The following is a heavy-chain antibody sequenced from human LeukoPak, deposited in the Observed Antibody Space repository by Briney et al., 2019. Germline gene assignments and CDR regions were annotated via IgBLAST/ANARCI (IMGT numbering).Heavy chain of an antibody. J-gene: IGHJ4*02. D-gene: IGHD6-19*01. CDR2: VSYDGSNK. CDR3: AISSGIDY. V-gene: IGHV3-30-3*01. Sequence: TGGSLRLSCAASGFTFSSYAMHWVRQAPGKGLEWVAVVSYDGSNKYYADSVKGRFTISRDNSKNTLYLQMNSLRAEDTAVYYCAISSGIDYWGQGTLVTVSS. CDR1: GFTFSSYA.